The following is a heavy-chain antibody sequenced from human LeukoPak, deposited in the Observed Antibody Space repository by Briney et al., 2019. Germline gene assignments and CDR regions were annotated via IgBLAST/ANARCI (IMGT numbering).Heavy chain of an antibody. CDR1: GGPFSGHF. J-gene: IGHJ4*02. CDR2: IHNSGTT. CDR3: ARRYYYNLGSFPFDF. D-gene: IGHD3-10*01. Sequence: KSSETLSLICAVSGGPFSGHFWSWIRQSSGGGREWIGEIHNSGTTNYNPPLTSRVTSSEDTSKNQFYLNLSSVTAADTAVYYCARRYYYNLGSFPFDFWGQGTLVTVSS. V-gene: IGHV4-34*01.